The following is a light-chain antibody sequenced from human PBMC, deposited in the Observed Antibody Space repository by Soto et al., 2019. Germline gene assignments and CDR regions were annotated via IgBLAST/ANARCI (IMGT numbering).Light chain of an antibody. CDR3: QQYYTTPLT. CDR2: WAF. J-gene: IGKJ4*01. CDR1: QNVLYNSNDKNY. V-gene: IGKV4-1*01. Sequence: DIVMTQSPDSLAVPLGERATINCKSSQNVLYNSNDKNYLAWYQQKPRQPPKLLISWAFTRESGVPDRFSGSGSGTDFPLTISSLQAEDVAVYYCQQYYTTPLTFGGGTKVEIK.